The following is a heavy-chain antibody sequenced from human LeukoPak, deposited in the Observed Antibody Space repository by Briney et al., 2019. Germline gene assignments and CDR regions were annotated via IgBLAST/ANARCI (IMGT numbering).Heavy chain of an antibody. V-gene: IGHV1-8*01. CDR3: ARGRTSPYYYMDV. CDR1: GFTFTSYD. J-gene: IGHJ6*03. D-gene: IGHD3/OR15-3a*01. Sequence: ASVKVSCKASGFTFTSYDIHWVRQASGQGLEWMGWMNPNSGNTGYARKFQGRVTMTRHTSISTAYMELSSLRSEDTAVYYCARGRTSPYYYMDVWGKGTTVTVSS. CDR2: MNPNSGNT.